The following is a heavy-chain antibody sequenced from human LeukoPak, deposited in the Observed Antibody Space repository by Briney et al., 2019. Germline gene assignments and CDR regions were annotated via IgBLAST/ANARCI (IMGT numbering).Heavy chain of an antibody. CDR1: GFTFTSYS. V-gene: IGHV3-23*01. Sequence: GGSLRLSCAASGFTFTSYSMNWVRQAPGKGLEWVSTSGGGGSTYYADSVKGRFTISRDNSKNTLYLQVSSLRAEDTAVYYCAKGGKWDVTPFDYWGQGTLVTVSS. D-gene: IGHD1-26*01. J-gene: IGHJ4*02. CDR2: SGGGGST. CDR3: AKGGKWDVTPFDY.